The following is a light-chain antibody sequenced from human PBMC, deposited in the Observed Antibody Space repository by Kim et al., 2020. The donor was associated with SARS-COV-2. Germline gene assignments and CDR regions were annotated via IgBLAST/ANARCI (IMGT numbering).Light chain of an antibody. CDR2: GAS. J-gene: IGKJ2*01. CDR3: QQYNNWPPPYT. Sequence: EIVMTQSPATLSVSPGERATLSCRASQSVSSNLAWYQQKPGQAPRLLIYGASTRATGIPARFSGSGSGTEFTLTISSLQSEDFAVCYCQQYNNWPPPYTFGQGTKLEI. CDR1: QSVSSN. V-gene: IGKV3-15*01.